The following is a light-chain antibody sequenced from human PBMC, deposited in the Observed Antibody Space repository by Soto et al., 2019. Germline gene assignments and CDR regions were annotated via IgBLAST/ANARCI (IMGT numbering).Light chain of an antibody. CDR1: QTISSW. CDR3: QHYNSYSEA. V-gene: IGKV1-5*03. J-gene: IGKJ1*01. CDR2: KAS. Sequence: DIQMTQSPSTLSGSVGDRVTITCRASQTISSWLAWYQQKPGKAPKLLIYKASTLKSGVPSRFSGSGSGTEFTLTISRLQPYDFATYYCQHYNSYSEAFGQGNKVELK.